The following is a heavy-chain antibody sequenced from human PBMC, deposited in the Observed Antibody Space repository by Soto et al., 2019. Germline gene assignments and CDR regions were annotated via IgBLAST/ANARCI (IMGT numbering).Heavy chain of an antibody. CDR2: ISYDGSNK. D-gene: IGHD4-17*01. Sequence: PGGSLRLSCAASGFTFSSYGMHWVRQAPGKGLEWVAVISYDGSNKYYADSVKGRFTISRDNSKNTLSLQMNSLRAEDTAVYYCAKDLLTTLTTGVDYWGQGTLVTVSS. CDR3: AKDLLTTLTTGVDY. V-gene: IGHV3-30*18. J-gene: IGHJ4*02. CDR1: GFTFSSYG.